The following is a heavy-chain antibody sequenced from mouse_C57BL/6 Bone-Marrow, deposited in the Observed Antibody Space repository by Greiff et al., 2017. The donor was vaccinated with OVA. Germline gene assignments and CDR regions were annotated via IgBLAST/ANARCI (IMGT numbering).Heavy chain of an antibody. V-gene: IGHV5-6*01. J-gene: IGHJ3*01. Sequence: EVMLVESGGDLVKPGGSLKLSRAASGFTFSSYGMSWVRQTPDKRLEWVATISSGGSYTYYPDSVKGRFTISRDNAKNTLYLQMSSLKSEDTAMYYCARLITTGFAYWGQGTLVTDSA. CDR3: ARLITTGFAY. CDR1: GFTFSSYG. D-gene: IGHD1-1*01. CDR2: ISSGGSYT.